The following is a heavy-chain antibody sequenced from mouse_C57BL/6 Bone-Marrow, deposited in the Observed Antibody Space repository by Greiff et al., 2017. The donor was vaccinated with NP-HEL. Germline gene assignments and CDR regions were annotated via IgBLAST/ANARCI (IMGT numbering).Heavy chain of an antibody. D-gene: IGHD2-1*01. CDR2: IYPGSGNT. CDR3: ARERGYGNYESGFAY. Sequence: VQLQQSGAELVRPGASVKLSCKASGYTFTDYYINWVKQRPGQGLEWIARIYPGSGNTYYNEKFKGKATLTAEKSSSTAYMQLSSLTSEDSAVYFCARERGYGNYESGFAYWGQGTLVTVSA. V-gene: IGHV1-76*01. J-gene: IGHJ3*01. CDR1: GYTFTDYY.